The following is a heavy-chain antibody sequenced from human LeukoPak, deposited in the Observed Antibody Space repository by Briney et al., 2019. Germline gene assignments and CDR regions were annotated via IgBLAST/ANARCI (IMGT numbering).Heavy chain of an antibody. Sequence: SETLSLTCTVSGGSISSSNWWGWVRQPPGQGLGWIGYIYYSGSTNYNPSLKSRVTISVDTSKNQFPLKLSSVTVADTAVYYCARGRYCSGGSCYGRYYYYYMDVWGKGTTVTISS. V-gene: IGHV4-61*05. CDR3: ARGRYCSGGSCYGRYYYYYMDV. D-gene: IGHD2-15*01. CDR1: GGSISSSNW. J-gene: IGHJ6*03. CDR2: IYYSGST.